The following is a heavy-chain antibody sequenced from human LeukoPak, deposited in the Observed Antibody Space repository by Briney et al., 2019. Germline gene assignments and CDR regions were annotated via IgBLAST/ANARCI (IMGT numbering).Heavy chain of an antibody. J-gene: IGHJ4*02. CDR3: ARDGPYSSGWYGGFGY. Sequence: SETLSLTCTVSGGSISSYYWSWIRQPPGKGLEWIGYIYYSGSTNYNPSLKSRVTISVDTSKNQFSLELSSVTAADTAAYYCARDGPYSSGWYGGFGYWGQGTLVTVSS. CDR1: GGSISSYY. CDR2: IYYSGST. D-gene: IGHD6-19*01. V-gene: IGHV4-59*01.